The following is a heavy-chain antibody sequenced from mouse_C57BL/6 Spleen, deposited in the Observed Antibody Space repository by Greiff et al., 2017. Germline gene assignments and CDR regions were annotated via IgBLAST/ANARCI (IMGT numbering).Heavy chain of an antibody. V-gene: IGHV1-18*01. J-gene: IGHJ1*03. Sequence: VQLQQSGPELVKPGASVKIPCKASGYTFTDYNMDWVKQSHGKSLEWIGDINPNNGGTIYNQKFKGKATLTVDKSSSTAYMELRSLTSEDTAVYYCARIYYYGSSNRYFDVWGTGTTVTVSS. CDR3: ARIYYYGSSNRYFDV. CDR2: INPNNGGT. D-gene: IGHD1-1*01. CDR1: GYTFTDYN.